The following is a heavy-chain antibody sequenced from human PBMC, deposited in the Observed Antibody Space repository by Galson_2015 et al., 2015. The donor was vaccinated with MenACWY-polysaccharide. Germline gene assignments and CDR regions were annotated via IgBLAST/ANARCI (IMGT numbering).Heavy chain of an antibody. CDR1: GFTFSSYW. CDR3: AREDYGSSATYNYDGMDV. CDR2: IKLDGSEK. Sequence: SLRLSCATSGFTFSSYWMSWVRQAPGKGLEWVANIKLDGSEKHYVDSVKGRFTISRDNAKKSLNLQMNSLRAEDTAVYYCAREDYGSSATYNYDGMDVWGQGTTVTVSS. D-gene: IGHD6-13*01. J-gene: IGHJ6*02. V-gene: IGHV3-7*01.